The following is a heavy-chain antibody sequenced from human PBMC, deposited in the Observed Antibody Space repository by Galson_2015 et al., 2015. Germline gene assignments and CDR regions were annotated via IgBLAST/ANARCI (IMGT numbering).Heavy chain of an antibody. V-gene: IGHV3-21*01. Sequence: SLRLSCAASGFTFSSYSMNWVRQAPGKGLEWVSSISSSSSYIYYADSVKGRFTISRDNAKNSLYLQMNSLRAEDTAVYYCASEITPVTTDYYYYGMDVWGQGTTVTVSS. CDR3: ASEITPVTTDYYYYGMDV. CDR2: ISSSSSYI. CDR1: GFTFSSYS. D-gene: IGHD4-17*01. J-gene: IGHJ6*02.